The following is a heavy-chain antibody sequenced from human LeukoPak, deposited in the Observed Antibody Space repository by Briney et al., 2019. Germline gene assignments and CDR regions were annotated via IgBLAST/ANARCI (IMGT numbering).Heavy chain of an antibody. CDR2: IYYSGST. Sequence: SETLSLTCAVYGGSFSGYYWSWIRQPPGKGLEWIGYIYYSGSTKYNPSLKSRVTISVDTSKNQFSLKLSSVTAADTAVYYCARGARAGYNLEPFDYWGQGTLVTVSS. D-gene: IGHD5-24*01. CDR3: ARGARAGYNLEPFDY. J-gene: IGHJ4*02. CDR1: GGSFSGYY. V-gene: IGHV4-59*08.